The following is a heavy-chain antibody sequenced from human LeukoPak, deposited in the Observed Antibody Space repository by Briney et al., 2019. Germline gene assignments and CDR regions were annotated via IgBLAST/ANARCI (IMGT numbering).Heavy chain of an antibody. V-gene: IGHV3-23*01. CDR1: GSTFSIYA. D-gene: IGHD3-22*01. CDR2: ITSSGDGT. Sequence: GGSLRLSCAASGSTFSIYAMSWVRQAPGKGLQWVSSITSSGDGTYYADSVKGRFTISRDNSENMLYLQMNSLRVEDTAVYFCAKDRPNYYGSNGHYYRRDGDYWGQGTLVAVSS. J-gene: IGHJ4*02. CDR3: AKDRPNYYGSNGHYYRRDGDY.